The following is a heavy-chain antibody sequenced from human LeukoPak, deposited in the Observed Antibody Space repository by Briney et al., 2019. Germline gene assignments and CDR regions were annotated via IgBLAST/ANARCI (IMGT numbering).Heavy chain of an antibody. V-gene: IGHV3-9*01. CDR3: AKGSGSGSFAGFDY. CDR2: ISWNAGGI. Sequence: GGSLRLSCAAAGFTFDNYAMPWVRQAPGKGLEWVSRISWNAGGIVYADSVKGRFTISRDNAKNSLYLQMNSLRAEHTAVYYCAKGSGSGSFAGFDYWGQGTLVTVSS. CDR1: GFTFDNYA. D-gene: IGHD3-10*01. J-gene: IGHJ4*02.